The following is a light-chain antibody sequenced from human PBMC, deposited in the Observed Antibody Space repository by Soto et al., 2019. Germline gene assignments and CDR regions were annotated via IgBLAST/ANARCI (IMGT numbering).Light chain of an antibody. Sequence: SYELTQPPSVSVAPGKTARITCGGNNIGSKSVHWYQQKPGQAPVLVIYYDSDRPSGIPERFSGSNSGNTATLTISRVEAGDEADYYCQVWDSSSDHVVFGGGPMVTVL. CDR2: YDS. J-gene: IGLJ2*01. CDR3: QVWDSSSDHVV. V-gene: IGLV3-21*04. CDR1: NIGSKS.